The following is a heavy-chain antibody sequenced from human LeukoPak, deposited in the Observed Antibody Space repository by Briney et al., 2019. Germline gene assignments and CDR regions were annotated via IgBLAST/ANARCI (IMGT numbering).Heavy chain of an antibody. Sequence: PGGSLRLSCAASGFTFSSYWMSWVRQAPGKGLEWVANIKQDGSEKYYVDSVKGRFTISRDNAENSLYLQMNSLRAEDTAVYYCATTPLEQQLVRGIDPWGQGTLVTVSS. CDR2: IKQDGSEK. CDR3: ATTPLEQQLVRGIDP. D-gene: IGHD6-13*01. V-gene: IGHV3-7*05. J-gene: IGHJ5*02. CDR1: GFTFSSYW.